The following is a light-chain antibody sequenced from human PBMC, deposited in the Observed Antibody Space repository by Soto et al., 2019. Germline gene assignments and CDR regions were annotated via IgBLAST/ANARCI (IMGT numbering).Light chain of an antibody. CDR2: AAS. Sequence: DILMTQSPSSLSASVGDRVTITCRASQSISSYLNWYQQKPGKAPKLLIYAASSLQSGVPSRFSGSGSGTDFTLTIAGLQPEDSATYYCQQGYSRPWTFGQGTKVDIK. CDR1: QSISSY. J-gene: IGKJ1*01. V-gene: IGKV1-39*01. CDR3: QQGYSRPWT.